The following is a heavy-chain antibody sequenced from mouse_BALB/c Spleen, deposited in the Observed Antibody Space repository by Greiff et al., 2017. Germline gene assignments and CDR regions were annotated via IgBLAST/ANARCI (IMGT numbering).Heavy chain of an antibody. D-gene: IGHD2-1*01. CDR3: TRGGYGNYVYYLDY. CDR2: INPSNGGT. CDR1: GYTFTSYY. J-gene: IGHJ2*01. V-gene: IGHV1S81*02. Sequence: QVQLQQSGAELVKPGASVKLSCKASGYTFTSYYMYWVKQRPGQGLEWIGEINPSNGGTNFNEKFKSKATLTVDKSSSTAYMQLSSLTSEDSAVYYCTRGGYGNYVYYLDYWGQGTTLTVSS.